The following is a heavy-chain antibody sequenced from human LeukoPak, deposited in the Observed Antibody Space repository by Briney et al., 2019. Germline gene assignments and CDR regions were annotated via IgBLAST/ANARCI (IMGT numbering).Heavy chain of an antibody. Sequence: GESLKISCKGSGNTFTNNWIGWVRQKPGKGLEWMGIIYLADSDTRYGPSFQGQVTISADQSISTAYLQWSSLKASDTAMYFCARTDSTGYSPNYFFYGMDVWGQGTTVTVSS. CDR2: IYLADSDT. J-gene: IGHJ6*02. CDR1: GNTFTNNW. D-gene: IGHD3-22*01. V-gene: IGHV5-51*01. CDR3: ARTDSTGYSPNYFFYGMDV.